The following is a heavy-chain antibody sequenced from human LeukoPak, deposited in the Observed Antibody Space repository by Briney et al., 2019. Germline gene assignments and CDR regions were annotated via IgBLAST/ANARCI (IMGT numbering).Heavy chain of an antibody. J-gene: IGHJ4*02. Sequence: GESLKISCKASGYSFASYWIAWVRQMPGKGLEWIGIIFPGDSETIYSPSFQGQVTMSADKSICSAYLQRSSLQPSDPAIYYCARGRCNTTGCYVLEIVPSFDYWGQGTLVTVSS. CDR3: ARGRCNTTGCYVLEIVPSFDY. CDR2: IFPGDSET. CDR1: GYSFASYW. D-gene: IGHD2-2*01. V-gene: IGHV5-51*06.